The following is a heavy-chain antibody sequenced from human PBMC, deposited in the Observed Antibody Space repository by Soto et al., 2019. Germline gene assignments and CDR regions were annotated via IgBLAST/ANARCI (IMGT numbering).Heavy chain of an antibody. J-gene: IGHJ6*02. Sequence: GGSLRLSCAASGFTFSSYSINWVRQAPGKGLEWVSSISTSSSYIYYADSVKGRFTISRDNARNSRYLQMNSLRAEDTAVYYCARGGYDILTGTLAYGLDVWGQGTTVTVSS. CDR1: GFTFSSYS. CDR2: ISTSSSYI. D-gene: IGHD3-9*01. V-gene: IGHV3-21*01. CDR3: ARGGYDILTGTLAYGLDV.